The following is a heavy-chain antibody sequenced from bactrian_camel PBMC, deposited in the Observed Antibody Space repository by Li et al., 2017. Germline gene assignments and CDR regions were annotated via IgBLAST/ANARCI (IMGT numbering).Heavy chain of an antibody. J-gene: IGHJ4*01. CDR1: GYTGIM. V-gene: IGHV3S53*01. CDR3: AADLLLMRPLDPSEYQY. CDR2: VTRGGTT. D-gene: IGHD1*01. Sequence: HVQLVESGGGSVQAGGSLTLSCAASGYTGIMGWFRQPPGKEREGVAAVTRGGTTFYADSVKGRFTISRDYAKNTLYLQMNNLNAEDTAMYYCAADLLLMRPLDPSEYQYWGQGTQVTVSS.